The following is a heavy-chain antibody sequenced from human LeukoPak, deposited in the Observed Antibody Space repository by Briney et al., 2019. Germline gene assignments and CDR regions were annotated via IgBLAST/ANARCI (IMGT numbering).Heavy chain of an antibody. CDR1: GGSISSGGYY. CDR3: ARAHSSGWYYGY. Sequence: PSETLSLTCTVSGGSISSGGYYWSWIRQHPGKGLEWIGYIYYSGSTYYNPSLKSRVTISVDTSKNQFSLKLSSVTAADTAVYYCARAHSSGWYYGYWGQGTLVTVSS. CDR2: IYYSGST. J-gene: IGHJ4*02. V-gene: IGHV4-31*03. D-gene: IGHD6-19*01.